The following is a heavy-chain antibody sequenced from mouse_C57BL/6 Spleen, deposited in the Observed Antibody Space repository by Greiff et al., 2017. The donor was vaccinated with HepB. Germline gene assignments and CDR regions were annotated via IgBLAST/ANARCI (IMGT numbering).Heavy chain of an antibody. J-gene: IGHJ1*03. D-gene: IGHD2-2*01. CDR2: INPNNGGT. CDR3: ARGPRVNYWYFDV. Sequence: VQLQQSGPELVKPGASVKMSCKASGYTFTDYNMHWVKQSHGKSLEWIGYINPNNGGTSYNQKFKGKATLTVNKSSSTAYMELRSLTSEDSAVYYCARGPRVNYWYFDVWGTGTTVTVSS. V-gene: IGHV1-22*01. CDR1: GYTFTDYN.